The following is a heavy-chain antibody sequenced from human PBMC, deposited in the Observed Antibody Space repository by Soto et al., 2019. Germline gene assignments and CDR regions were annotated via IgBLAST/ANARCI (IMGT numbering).Heavy chain of an antibody. CDR3: ARGSGTTVTPYYYYYYMDV. Sequence: PSETLSLTCAVYGGSFSGYYWSWIRQPPGKGLEWIGEINHSGSTNYNPSLKSRVTISLDTSKNQFSLKLSSVTAADTAVYYCARGSGTTVTPYYYYYYMDVWGKGTTVTVSS. J-gene: IGHJ6*03. CDR1: GGSFSGYY. D-gene: IGHD4-17*01. V-gene: IGHV4-34*01. CDR2: INHSGST.